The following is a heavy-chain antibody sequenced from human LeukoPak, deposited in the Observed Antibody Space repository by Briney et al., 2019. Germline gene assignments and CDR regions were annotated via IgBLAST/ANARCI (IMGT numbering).Heavy chain of an antibody. V-gene: IGHV3-15*01. CDR1: GFTFSNAW. CDR3: TTDLESLSFIPSSPTNFYY. J-gene: IGHJ4*02. D-gene: IGHD3-16*02. CDR2: IKSKTDGGTT. Sequence: GGSLRLSCAVSGFTFSNAWMSWVRQAPGKGLEWIGRIKSKTDGGTTDYAAPGKGRFTISRDYSKNPLYLQTNSLKTEDTAVYYRTTDLESLSFIPSSPTNFYYWGEGTQVTVS.